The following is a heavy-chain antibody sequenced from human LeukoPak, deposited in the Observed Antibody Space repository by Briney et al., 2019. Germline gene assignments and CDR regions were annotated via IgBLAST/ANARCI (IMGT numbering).Heavy chain of an antibody. J-gene: IGHJ4*02. CDR3: AITTRAVAVTFDY. CDR2: IYSGGST. V-gene: IGHV3-66*01. Sequence: GGSLRLSCAASGFTGSSNYTSWVRQAPGKGLDWVSVIYSGGSTYYADSVNGRFTISRDNSKNTLYLQMNSLRAEDTAVYYCAITTRAVAVTFDYWGQGTLVTVSS. D-gene: IGHD6-19*01. CDR1: GFTGSSNY.